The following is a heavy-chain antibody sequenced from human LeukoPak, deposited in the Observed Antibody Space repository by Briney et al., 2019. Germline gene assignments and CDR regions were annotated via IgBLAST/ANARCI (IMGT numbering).Heavy chain of an antibody. Sequence: GGSLRLSCAASGFTFDSYSMSWVRQAPGKGLEWVSYITSGSSTIYYPDSVKGRFTISRDNAKNSLYLQMDSLRAEDTAVYYCARGGIITSYAFEIWGQGTMVTVSS. CDR1: GFTFDSYS. D-gene: IGHD1-26*01. CDR3: ARGGIITSYAFEI. CDR2: ITSGSSTI. J-gene: IGHJ3*02. V-gene: IGHV3-48*04.